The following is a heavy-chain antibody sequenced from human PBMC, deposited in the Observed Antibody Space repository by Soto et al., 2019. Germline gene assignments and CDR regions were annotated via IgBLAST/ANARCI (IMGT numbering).Heavy chain of an antibody. CDR2: IRSKANNYST. J-gene: IGHJ6*02. CDR1: GFTFSGSA. Sequence: PGGSLRLSCAVSGFTFSGSAMHWVRQASGKGLEWVGRIRSKANNYSTAYAASVKGRFTFSRDDSKNTAYLQMNSLRTEDTAEYYGTGHSARRNLYYYHAMDVWGQGTTGTVSS. CDR3: TGHSARRNLYYYHAMDV. V-gene: IGHV3-73*01. D-gene: IGHD6-25*01.